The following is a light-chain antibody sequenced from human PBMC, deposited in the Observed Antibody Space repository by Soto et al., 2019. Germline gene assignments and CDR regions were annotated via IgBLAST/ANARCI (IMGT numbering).Light chain of an antibody. Sequence: AIQMTQSPSSLSAFIGDRVTITCRASQDISNDLGWYQQKPGKAPKLLIYAASSLQTGVPSRISGSGSGTDFTLTISSLQPEDFATYYCLHDYQYPLTFGQGTKV. CDR2: AAS. CDR1: QDISND. J-gene: IGKJ1*01. CDR3: LHDYQYPLT. V-gene: IGKV1-6*02.